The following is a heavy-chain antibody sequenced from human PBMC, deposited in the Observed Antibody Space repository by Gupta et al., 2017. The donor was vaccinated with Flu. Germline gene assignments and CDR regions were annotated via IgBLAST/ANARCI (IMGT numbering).Heavy chain of an antibody. V-gene: IGHV3-23*01. J-gene: IGHJ3*02. D-gene: IGHD6-19*01. CDR3: AQQWLVLGAFDI. CDR2: ISGSGDNT. Sequence: GKGLEWVSAISGSGDNTYYADSVKGRFTISRDNSKNTLYLQMNSLRAEDTAVYYCAQQWLVLGAFDIWGQGTMVTVSS.